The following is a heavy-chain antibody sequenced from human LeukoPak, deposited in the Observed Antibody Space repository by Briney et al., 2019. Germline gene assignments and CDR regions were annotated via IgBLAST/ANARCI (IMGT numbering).Heavy chain of an antibody. CDR2: ISGSGGST. Sequence: PGGSLRLSCAASGFTFSSYAMSWVRQAPGKGLEWVSAISGSGGSTYYADSVKGRFTISRDNSKNTLYLQMNSLRAEDTAVYYCAKVPSQLVVGATWGLQYYFDYWGQGTLVTVSS. V-gene: IGHV3-23*01. CDR1: GFTFSSYA. J-gene: IGHJ4*02. D-gene: IGHD1-26*01. CDR3: AKVPSQLVVGATWGLQYYFDY.